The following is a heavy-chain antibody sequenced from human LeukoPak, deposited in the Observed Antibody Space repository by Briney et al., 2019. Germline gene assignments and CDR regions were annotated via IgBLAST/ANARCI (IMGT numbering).Heavy chain of an antibody. Sequence: PSQTLSLTCTVSGGSISSGDYYWSWIRQPPGKGLEWIGYIYYSGSTYYNPSLKSRVTISVDTSKNQFSLKLSSVTATDTAVYYCARVPLWFGELAPIDYWGQGTLVTVSS. V-gene: IGHV4-30-4*01. CDR2: IYYSGST. CDR1: GGSISSGDYY. D-gene: IGHD3-10*01. CDR3: ARVPLWFGELAPIDY. J-gene: IGHJ4*02.